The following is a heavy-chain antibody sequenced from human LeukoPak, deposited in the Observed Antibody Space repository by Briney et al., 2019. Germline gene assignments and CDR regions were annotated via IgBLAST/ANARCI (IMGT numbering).Heavy chain of an antibody. D-gene: IGHD3-10*01. V-gene: IGHV1-3*01. CDR1: GYTFTSYA. CDR3: ARALITMVRGVIIRVHAFDI. J-gene: IGHJ3*02. CDR2: INAGNGNT. Sequence: ASVKVSCKASGYTFTSYAMHWVRQAPGQRLEWMGWINAGNGNTKYSQKFQGRVTITRDTSASTAYMELSSLRSEDTAVYYCARALITMVRGVIIRVHAFDIWGQGTMVTVSS.